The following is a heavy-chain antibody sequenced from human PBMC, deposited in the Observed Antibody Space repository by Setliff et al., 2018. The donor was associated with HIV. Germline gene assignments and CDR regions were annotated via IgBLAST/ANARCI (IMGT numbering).Heavy chain of an antibody. D-gene: IGHD3-3*01. J-gene: IGHJ3*02. Sequence: SETLSLTCAVYGASFSDYYWSWIRQPPGKGLEWIGEIFHSGSTTYNPSLKSRVTVSIDTSKNQFSLSLNSVTAADTAVYYCARQSGYTRGWDIFGLVAGSFDIWGQGTMVTVSS. V-gene: IGHV4-34*12. CDR2: IFHSGST. CDR1: GASFSDYY. CDR3: ARQSGYTRGWDIFGLVAGSFDI.